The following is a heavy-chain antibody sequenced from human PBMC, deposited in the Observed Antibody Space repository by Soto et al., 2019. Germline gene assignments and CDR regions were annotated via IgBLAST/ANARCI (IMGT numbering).Heavy chain of an antibody. CDR3: ARAVAAAATFDY. CDR1: GFTFSSYA. J-gene: IGHJ4*02. CDR2: ISYDGSNK. Sequence: QVQLVESGGGAVQPGRSLRLSCAASGFTFSSYAMHWVRQAPGKGLEWVAVISYDGSNKYYADSVKGRFTISRDNSKNTLYLQMNSLRAEDTAVYYCARAVAAAATFDYWGQGTLVTVSS. V-gene: IGHV3-30-3*01. D-gene: IGHD6-13*01.